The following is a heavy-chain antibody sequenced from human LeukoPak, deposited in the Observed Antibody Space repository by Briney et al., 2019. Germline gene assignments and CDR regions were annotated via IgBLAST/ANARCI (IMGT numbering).Heavy chain of an antibody. CDR2: INWNGGST. D-gene: IGHD6-19*01. CDR1: GFTFDDYG. J-gene: IGHJ4*02. Sequence: GGSLRLSCAASGFTFDDYGMSWVRQAPGKGLEWVSGINWNGGSTGYADSVRGRFTISRDNAKNSLYLQMNSLRAEDTAVYYCAGGYSSGCFEDWGQGTLVTVSS. CDR3: AGGYSSGCFED. V-gene: IGHV3-20*04.